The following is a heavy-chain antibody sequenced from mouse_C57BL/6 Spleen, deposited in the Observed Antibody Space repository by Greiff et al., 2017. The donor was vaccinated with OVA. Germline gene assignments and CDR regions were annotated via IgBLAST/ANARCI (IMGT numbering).Heavy chain of an antibody. D-gene: IGHD1-1*01. CDR1: GYTFTDYN. CDR3: ARSTTVVDD. CDR2: INPNNGGT. J-gene: IGHJ2*01. Sequence: EVMLVESGPELVKPGASVTMSCKASGYTFTDYNMHWVKQSPGKSLEWIGYINPNNGGTSYNQKFKGKATLTVNKSSSTAYMELRSLTSEDSAVYYCARSTTVVDDWGQGTTLTVSS. V-gene: IGHV1-22*01.